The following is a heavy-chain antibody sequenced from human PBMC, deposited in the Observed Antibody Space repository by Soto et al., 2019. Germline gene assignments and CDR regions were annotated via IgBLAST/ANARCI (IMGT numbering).Heavy chain of an antibody. CDR2: IDPSDSYT. Sequence: GESLKISCKGSGYSFTSYWIGWVRQMPGKGLEWMGRIDPSDSYTNYSPSFQGHVTISADKSISTAYLQWSSLKASDTAMYYCAAIGYCSSTSCYPLPRNYGMDVWGQGTTVTVSS. V-gene: IGHV5-10-1*01. D-gene: IGHD2-2*01. CDR1: GYSFTSYW. CDR3: AAIGYCSSTSCYPLPRNYGMDV. J-gene: IGHJ6*02.